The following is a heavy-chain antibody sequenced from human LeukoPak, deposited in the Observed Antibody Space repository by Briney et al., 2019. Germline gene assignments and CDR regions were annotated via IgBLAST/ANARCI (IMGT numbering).Heavy chain of an antibody. D-gene: IGHD1-14*01. V-gene: IGHV3-48*04. CDR1: GFTFSSYS. CDR3: ARDPDGSFDY. Sequence: GGSLRLSCAASGFTFSSYSMNWVRQAPGKGLGWVSYISSSSSTIYYADSVKGRFTISRDNAKNSLYLQMNSLRAEDTAVYYCARDPDGSFDYWGQGTLVTVSS. CDR2: ISSSSSTI. J-gene: IGHJ4*02.